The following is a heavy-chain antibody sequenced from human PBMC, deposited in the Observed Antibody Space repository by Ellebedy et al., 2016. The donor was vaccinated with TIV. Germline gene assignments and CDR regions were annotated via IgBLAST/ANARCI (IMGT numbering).Heavy chain of an antibody. CDR1: GYTFTSYA. J-gene: IGHJ6*02. V-gene: IGHV1-3*01. Sequence: ASVKVSCKASGYTFTSYAMHWVRQAPGQRPEWMGWINAVNGDTKYSQKFQGRVTITRDTSASTAYMELSSLRYEDTAIYFCARDATPDFYYGMDVWGQGTTVTVSS. CDR2: INAVNGDT. CDR3: ARDATPDFYYGMDV.